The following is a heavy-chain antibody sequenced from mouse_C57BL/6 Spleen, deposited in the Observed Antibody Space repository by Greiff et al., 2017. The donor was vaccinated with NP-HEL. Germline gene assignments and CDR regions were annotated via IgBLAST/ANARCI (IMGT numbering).Heavy chain of an antibody. Sequence: VQLQQPGAELVKPGASVKMSCKASGYTFTSYWITWVKQRPGQGLVWIGDIYPGSGSTNYNEKLKSKVTMTVDPSSSTAYMQLSSLTSEDAAVYYCARAYYYGSSYSWFADWGQGTLVTVSA. V-gene: IGHV1-55*01. CDR2: IYPGSGST. J-gene: IGHJ3*01. CDR1: GYTFTSYW. CDR3: ARAYYYGSSYSWFAD. D-gene: IGHD1-1*01.